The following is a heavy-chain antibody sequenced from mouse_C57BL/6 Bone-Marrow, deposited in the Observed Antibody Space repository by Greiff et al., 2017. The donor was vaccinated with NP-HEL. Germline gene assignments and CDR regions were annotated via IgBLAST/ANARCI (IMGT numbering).Heavy chain of an antibody. D-gene: IGHD4-1*01. V-gene: IGHV5-2*01. CDR3: ARHPPGTVFDY. CDR2: INSDGGST. Sequence: EVQGVESGGGLVQPGESLKLSCESNEYEFPSHDMSWVRKTPEKRLELVAAINSDGGSTYYPDTMERRFIISRDNTKKTLYLQIISLLSEDTSLYYCARHPPGTVFDYWGQGTTLTVSS. J-gene: IGHJ2*01. CDR1: EYEFPSHD.